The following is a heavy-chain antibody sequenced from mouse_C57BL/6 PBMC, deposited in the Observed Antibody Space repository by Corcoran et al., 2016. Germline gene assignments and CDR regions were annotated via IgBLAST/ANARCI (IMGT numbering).Heavy chain of an antibody. V-gene: IGHV9-3*01. J-gene: IGHJ1*03. CDR3: ARLSGYDWYFDV. Sequence: QIQLVQSGPELKKPGETVKISCKASGYTFTTYGMSWVKQAPGKGLKWMGWINTYSGVPTYADDFKGRFAFSLETSASTAYLQINNLKNEDTATYFCARLSGYDWYFDVWGTGTTVTVSS. CDR2: INTYSGVP. CDR1: GYTFTTYG. D-gene: IGHD2-2*01.